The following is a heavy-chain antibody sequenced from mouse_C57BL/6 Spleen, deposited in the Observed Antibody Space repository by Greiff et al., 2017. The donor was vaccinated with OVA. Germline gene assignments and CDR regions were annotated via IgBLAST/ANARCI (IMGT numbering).Heavy chain of an antibody. Sequence: VQLQQPGAELVRPGSSVKLSCKASGYTFTSYWMDWVKQRPGQGLEWIGNIYPSDSETHYNQKFKDKATLTVDKSSSTAYMQLSSLTSEDSAVYYCARDLYSNYSWFAYWGQGTLVTVSA. J-gene: IGHJ3*01. CDR1: GYTFTSYW. CDR2: IYPSDSET. D-gene: IGHD2-5*01. V-gene: IGHV1-61*01. CDR3: ARDLYSNYSWFAY.